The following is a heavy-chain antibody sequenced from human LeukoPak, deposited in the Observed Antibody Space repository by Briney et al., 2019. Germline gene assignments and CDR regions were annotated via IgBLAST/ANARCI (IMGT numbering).Heavy chain of an antibody. D-gene: IGHD3-22*01. CDR1: GYTFTGYY. J-gene: IGHJ4*02. V-gene: IGHV1-2*02. CDR3: AREGYYDSSALWDY. Sequence: ASVKVSCKASGYTFTGYYMHWVRQAPGQGLEWMGWINPNSGGTNYAQKFQGRVTMTRDTSISTAYMELSSLRSEDTAVYYCAREGYYDSSALWDYWGQGTLVTVSS. CDR2: INPNSGGT.